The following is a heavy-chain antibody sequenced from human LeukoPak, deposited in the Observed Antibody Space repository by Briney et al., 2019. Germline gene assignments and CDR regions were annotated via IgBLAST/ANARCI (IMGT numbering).Heavy chain of an antibody. D-gene: IGHD6-13*01. CDR3: ATLAANDAFDI. V-gene: IGHV4-61*05. J-gene: IGHJ3*02. CDR1: GGSISSSSYY. Sequence: SETLSLTCTVSGGSISSSSYYRGWIRQPPGKGLEWIGYIYYSGSTNYNPSLKSRVTISVDTSKNQFSLKLSSVTAADTAVYYCATLAANDAFDIWGQGTMVTVSS. CDR2: IYYSGST.